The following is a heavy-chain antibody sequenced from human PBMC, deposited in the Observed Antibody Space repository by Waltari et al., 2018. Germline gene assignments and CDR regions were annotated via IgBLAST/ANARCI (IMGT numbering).Heavy chain of an antibody. J-gene: IGHJ5*02. Sequence: QVQLVQSGAEVKKPGASVKVSCKASGYTFTSYDINWVRQATVPGREWMGWMNPNSGNTGYAQKFQGRVTMTRNTSISTAYMELSSLRSEDTAVYYCAREVRACSSTSCYRLDNWFDPWGQGTLVTVSS. CDR1: GYTFTSYD. CDR2: MNPNSGNT. V-gene: IGHV1-8*01. CDR3: AREVRACSSTSCYRLDNWFDP. D-gene: IGHD2-2*02.